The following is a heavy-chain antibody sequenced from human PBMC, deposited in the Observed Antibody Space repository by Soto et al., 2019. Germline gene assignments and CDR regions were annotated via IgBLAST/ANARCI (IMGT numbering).Heavy chain of an antibody. Sequence: ASVKVSYKVSGYTLTELSMHWVRQAPGKGLEWMGGFDPEDGETIYAQKFQGRVTMTEDTSTDTAYMELSSLRSEDTAVYYCATEFFDCSGGSCYRGSSYYFDYWGQGTLVTVSS. CDR2: FDPEDGET. D-gene: IGHD2-15*01. V-gene: IGHV1-24*01. J-gene: IGHJ4*02. CDR3: ATEFFDCSGGSCYRGSSYYFDY. CDR1: GYTLTELS.